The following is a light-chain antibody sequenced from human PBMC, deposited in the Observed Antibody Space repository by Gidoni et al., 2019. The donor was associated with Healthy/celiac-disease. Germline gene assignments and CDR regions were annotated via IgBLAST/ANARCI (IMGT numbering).Light chain of an antibody. CDR1: QSVSSN. V-gene: IGKV3-15*01. CDR3: QQYNNWPPWT. Sequence: EIVMTQSPATLSVSPGERATLSCRASQSVSSNLAWYQQKPGKAPRLLSYGASTRATGIPARFSGSGSGTEFTLTIRSLQSEDFAVYYCQQYNNWPPWTFGQGTKVEIK. J-gene: IGKJ1*01. CDR2: GAS.